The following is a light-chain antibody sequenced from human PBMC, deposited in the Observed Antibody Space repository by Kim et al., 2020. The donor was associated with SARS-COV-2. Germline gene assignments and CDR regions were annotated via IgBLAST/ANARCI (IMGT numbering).Light chain of an antibody. J-gene: IGKJ4*01. CDR1: QSISSY. CDR2: AAS. Sequence: DIQMTQSPSSLSASVGDRVTITCRASQSISSYLNWYQQKPGKAPKLLIYAASSLQSGVPSRFSGSGSGTDFTLTISSLQPEDFATYYGQQSYSTPHTFGGGTKVDIK. CDR3: QQSYSTPHT. V-gene: IGKV1-39*01.